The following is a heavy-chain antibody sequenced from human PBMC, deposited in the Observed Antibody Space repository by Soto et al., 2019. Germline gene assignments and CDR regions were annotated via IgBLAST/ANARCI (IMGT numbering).Heavy chain of an antibody. CDR2: TYYRSKWYN. J-gene: IGHJ4*02. CDR1: GDSVSSNSAA. D-gene: IGHD3-3*01. V-gene: IGHV6-1*01. CDR3: ARGVFVTIFGVVFVIYYFDD. Sequence: SQTLSLTCAISGDSVSSNSAAWNWIRQSPSRGLEWLGRTYYRSKWYNDYAVSVKSRITINPDTSKNQFSLQLNSVTPEDTAVYYCARGVFVTIFGVVFVIYYFDDHGQVXLVTV.